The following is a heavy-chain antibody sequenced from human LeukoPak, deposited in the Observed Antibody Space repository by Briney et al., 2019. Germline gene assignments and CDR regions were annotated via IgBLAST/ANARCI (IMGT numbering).Heavy chain of an antibody. D-gene: IGHD2-2*01. Sequence: SETLSLTCTVSGGSISSYYWSRIRQPPGKGLEWIGYNYYSWSTNYNPSLKSRVTISVDTSKNQFSLKLSSVTAADTAVYYCARDRRGYCSSTSCYGPYYYYGMDVWGKGTTVTVSS. CDR3: ARDRRGYCSSTSCYGPYYYYGMDV. J-gene: IGHJ6*04. V-gene: IGHV4-59*01. CDR2: NYYSWST. CDR1: GGSISSYY.